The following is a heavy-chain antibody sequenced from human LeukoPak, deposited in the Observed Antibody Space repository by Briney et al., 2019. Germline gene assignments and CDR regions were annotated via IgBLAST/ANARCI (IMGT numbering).Heavy chain of an antibody. CDR3: ARVLAAAAYYYYGMDV. D-gene: IGHD6-13*01. CDR2: ISYDGSNK. CDR1: GFTFSSYA. J-gene: IGHJ6*02. Sequence: GGSVRLSCEASGFTFSSYAMHWVRQAPGQGLEWVGVISYDGSNKYYADSVQGRFTITRDNSKNTLYLQMNSLRAEDTAVYYCARVLAAAAYYYYGMDVWGQGTTVTVSS. V-gene: IGHV3-30*04.